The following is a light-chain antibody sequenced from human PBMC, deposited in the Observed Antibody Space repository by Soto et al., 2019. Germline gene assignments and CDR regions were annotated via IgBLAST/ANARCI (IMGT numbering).Light chain of an antibody. Sequence: QPVLTQPPSVSGAPGQRVTISCTGNSTNIGAGYDVHWYQHFPGTAPKLLIYGTSNRPSGVPDRFSASKSDTSASLAITGLQAEDEADFYCQSYDSSLRGVVFGGGTQLTVL. CDR1: STNIGAGYD. CDR3: QSYDSSLRGVV. V-gene: IGLV1-40*01. CDR2: GTS. J-gene: IGLJ3*02.